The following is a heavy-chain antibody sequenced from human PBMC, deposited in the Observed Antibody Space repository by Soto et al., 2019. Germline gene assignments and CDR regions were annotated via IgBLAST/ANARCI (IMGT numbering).Heavy chain of an antibody. V-gene: IGHV4-30-4*01. J-gene: IGHJ4*02. Sequence: SATLSLTCTVSGGSISSGDYYWSWIRQPPGKGLEWIGYIYYSGTTYYNPSLKSRVTISVDTSKNQFSLKLSSVTAADTAVYYCARYEAAQLYYFDYWGQGTLVTVSS. CDR3: ARYEAAQLYYFDY. CDR1: GGSISSGDYY. D-gene: IGHD1-1*01. CDR2: IYYSGTT.